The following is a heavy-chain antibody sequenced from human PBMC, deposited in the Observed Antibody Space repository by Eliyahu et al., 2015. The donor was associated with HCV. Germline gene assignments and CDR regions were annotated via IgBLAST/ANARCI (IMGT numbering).Heavy chain of an antibody. CDR2: VSSSGSST. CDR3: AKDSRSGGSSGDNWFDP. D-gene: IGHD6-13*01. Sequence: EVXLLESGGGLVQPGGSLXLSCAXXGFPFXNFAMTWVRQAPGKGLEWVXSVSSSGSSTYYADSVKGRFTNSRDNAKSTLYLQMNSLRAEDTALYYCAKDSRSGGSSGDNWFDPWGQGTLVTVSS. J-gene: IGHJ5*02. CDR1: GFPFXNFA. V-gene: IGHV3-23*01.